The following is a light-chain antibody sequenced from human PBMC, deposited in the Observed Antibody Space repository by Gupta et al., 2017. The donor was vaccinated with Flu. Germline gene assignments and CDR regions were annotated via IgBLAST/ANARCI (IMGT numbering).Light chain of an antibody. J-gene: IGLJ1*01. Sequence: QSVLTQPPSISAAPGQSVTISSSGSSSNIGNTYVSWYQQLPGTAPKLLIYENNKRPSGIPDRFSGSKSGTTAALGITGLQTGDEADYYCGTWDGSRRTDVFGTGTKVTVL. CDR2: ENN. V-gene: IGLV1-51*02. CDR3: GTWDGSRRTDV. CDR1: SSNIGNTY.